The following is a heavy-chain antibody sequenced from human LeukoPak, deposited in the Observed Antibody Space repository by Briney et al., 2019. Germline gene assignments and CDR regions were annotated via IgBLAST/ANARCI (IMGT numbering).Heavy chain of an antibody. CDR1: GFTFSSYR. D-gene: IGHD1-26*01. CDR3: TKGENGMDV. J-gene: IGHJ6*02. V-gene: IGHV3-21*01. Sequence: GGSLRLSCSASGFTFSSYRMNWVRQAPGKGLEWVSSISDSSSYIYHADSVKGRFTISRDNAKNSVYLQMNSLRAEDTATYYCTKGENGMDVWGQGTTVTVSS. CDR2: ISDSSSYI.